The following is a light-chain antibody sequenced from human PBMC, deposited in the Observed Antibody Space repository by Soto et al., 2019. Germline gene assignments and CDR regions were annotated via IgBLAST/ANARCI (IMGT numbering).Light chain of an antibody. CDR3: QQAYSTPRT. CDR2: AAS. V-gene: IGKV1-39*01. J-gene: IGKJ1*01. CDR1: QSISSY. Sequence: DIQMTQSPSSLSASVGDRVTITCRASQSISSYLNWYQQKPGKAPKLLIYAASSLQSGVPSGFSGFGSGTDFALTISSLQPEDFATYYCQQAYSTPRTFGQGTKVDI.